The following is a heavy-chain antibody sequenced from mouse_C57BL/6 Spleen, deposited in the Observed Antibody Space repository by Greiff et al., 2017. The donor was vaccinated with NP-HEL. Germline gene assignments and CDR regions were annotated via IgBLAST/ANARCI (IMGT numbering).Heavy chain of an antibody. D-gene: IGHD4-1*01. Sequence: QVQLQQPGAELVKPGASVKLSCKASGYTFTSYWMHWVKQRPGQGLEWIGMIHPNSGSTNYNEKFKSKATLTVDKSSSTAYMQLSSLTSEDSAVYYCARNWAYYYAMDYWGQGTSVTVSS. CDR3: ARNWAYYYAMDY. CDR1: GYTFTSYW. J-gene: IGHJ4*01. CDR2: IHPNSGST. V-gene: IGHV1-64*01.